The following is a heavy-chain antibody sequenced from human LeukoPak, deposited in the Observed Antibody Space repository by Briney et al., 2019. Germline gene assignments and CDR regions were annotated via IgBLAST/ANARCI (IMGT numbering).Heavy chain of an antibody. J-gene: IGHJ5*02. CDR3: ARAPRYSSSLNWFDP. D-gene: IGHD6-13*01. CDR1: GYTFTSYA. CDR2: INAGNGNT. V-gene: IGHV1-3*01. Sequence: ASVKVSCKASGYTFTSYAMHWVRQAPGQRLEWMGWINAGNGNTKYSRKFQGRVTITRDTSASTAYMELSSLRSEDTAVYYCARAPRYSSSLNWFDPWGQGTLVTVSS.